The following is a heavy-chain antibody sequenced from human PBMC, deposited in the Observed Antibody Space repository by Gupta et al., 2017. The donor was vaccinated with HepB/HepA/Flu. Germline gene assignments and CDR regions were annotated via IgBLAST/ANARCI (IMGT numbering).Heavy chain of an antibody. CDR2: IWYDGSNK. CDR1: GFTFSNYG. J-gene: IGHJ4*02. CDR3: ATGGAGYASAWSVDY. V-gene: IGHV3-33*01. Sequence: QVHLVESGGGVVQPGRSLRLSCAASGFTFSNYGMHWVRKAPGKGLEWVAVIWYDGSNKDYSDSVKGRFTISRDNSKNTLYLQMNSLRAEDTAVYYCATGGAGYASAWSVDYWGQGTLVTVSS. D-gene: IGHD6-19*01.